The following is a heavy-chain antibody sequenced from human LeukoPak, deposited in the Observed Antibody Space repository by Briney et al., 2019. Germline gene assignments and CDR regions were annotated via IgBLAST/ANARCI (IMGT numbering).Heavy chain of an antibody. CDR2: MNPNSGNT. V-gene: IGHV1-8*03. CDR1: GYTFTSYD. Sequence: ASEKVSCKASGYTFTSYDINWVRQATGQGLEWMGWMNPNSGNTGYAQKFQGRVTITRNTSISTAYMELSSLRSEDTAVYYCARGSSETHAFDIWGQGTMVTVSS. CDR3: ARGSSETHAFDI. J-gene: IGHJ3*02.